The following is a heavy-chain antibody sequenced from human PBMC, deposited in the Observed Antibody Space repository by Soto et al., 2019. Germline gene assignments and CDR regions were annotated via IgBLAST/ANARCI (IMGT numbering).Heavy chain of an antibody. CDR2: INHSGST. J-gene: IGHJ4*02. D-gene: IGHD6-19*01. CDR1: GGSFSGYY. V-gene: IGHV4-34*01. Sequence: SETLSLTCAVYGGSFSGYYWSWIRQPPWKGLEWIGEINHSGSTNYNPSLKSRVTISVDTSKNQFSLKLSSVTAADTAVYYCARAPAPNSSGWYYYFDYWGQGTLVTVSS. CDR3: ARAPAPNSSGWYYYFDY.